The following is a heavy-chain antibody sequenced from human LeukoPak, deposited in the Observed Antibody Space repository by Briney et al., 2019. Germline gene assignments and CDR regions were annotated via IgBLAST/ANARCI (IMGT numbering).Heavy chain of an antibody. CDR3: ARDNSVEDTAWWLDP. CDR2: INPSGGST. V-gene: IGHV1-46*01. J-gene: IGHJ5*02. CDR1: GYTFTSYY. Sequence: ASVKVSCKASGYTFTSYYMHWVRQAPGQGLELMGIINPSGGSTSYAQKFQGRVTMTRDMSASTDYMELSSLRSEDTAVYYCARDNSVEDTAWWLDPWGQGTLVTVSS. D-gene: IGHD4-23*01.